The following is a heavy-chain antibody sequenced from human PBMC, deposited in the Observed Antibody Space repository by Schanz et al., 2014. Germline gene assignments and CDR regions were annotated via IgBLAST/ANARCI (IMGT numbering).Heavy chain of an antibody. D-gene: IGHD4-17*01. CDR2: ISAYNGNT. Sequence: QVQVIQSGPEVKKPGASVKVSCKASGYTLTTYGISWVRQAPGQGLEWMGWISAYNGNTNYAQKFQGRVTMTRDTSISTAYMELSSLRSDDTAVYYCARELRLEYYFDYWGQGTQVTVSS. V-gene: IGHV1-18*04. CDR3: ARELRLEYYFDY. CDR1: GYTLTTYG. J-gene: IGHJ4*02.